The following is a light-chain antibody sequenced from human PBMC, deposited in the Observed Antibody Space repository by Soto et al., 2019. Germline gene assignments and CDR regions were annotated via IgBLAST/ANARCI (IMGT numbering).Light chain of an antibody. Sequence: QSVLTQPPSVSGSPGQSVTISCTGTSSDVGSYNFVSWYQQHPGKSPKLMIYEVSKRPSGVPDRFSGSKSGNTASLTFSGLQAEDEADYYCSSYAGSNTYVFGTGTKVTAL. CDR3: SSYAGSNTYV. CDR2: EVS. V-gene: IGLV2-8*01. CDR1: SSDVGSYNF. J-gene: IGLJ1*01.